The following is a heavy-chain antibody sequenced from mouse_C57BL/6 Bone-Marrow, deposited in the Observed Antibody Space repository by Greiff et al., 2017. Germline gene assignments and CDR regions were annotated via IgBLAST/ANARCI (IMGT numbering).Heavy chain of an antibody. V-gene: IGHV5-12*01. CDR2: ISNGGGST. D-gene: IGHD4-1*01. Sequence: EVKLMESGGGLVQPGGSLKLSWAASGFTFSDYYMYWVRQTPEKRLEWVAYISNGGGSTYYPDTVKGRFTISRDNAKNTLYLQMSRLKSEDTAMYYCARRLGRYYAMDYWGQGTSVTVSS. CDR1: GFTFSDYY. J-gene: IGHJ4*01. CDR3: ARRLGRYYAMDY.